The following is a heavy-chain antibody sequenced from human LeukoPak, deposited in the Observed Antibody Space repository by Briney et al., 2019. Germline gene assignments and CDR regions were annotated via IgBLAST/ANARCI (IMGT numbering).Heavy chain of an antibody. D-gene: IGHD3-16*02. CDR1: LDSTTSNF. CDR2: IHRSGST. V-gene: IGHV4-59*12. J-gene: IGHJ4*02. Sequence: PSETLSLTCTVSLDSTTSNFWSWVRQPPGKGLEWIGEIHRSGSTNYNPSLKRRVTISIDRPKNQIALELTSVTAADTAVYYCAREIIGGFNTGAYWGQGTLVTVSS. CDR3: AREIIGGFNTGAY.